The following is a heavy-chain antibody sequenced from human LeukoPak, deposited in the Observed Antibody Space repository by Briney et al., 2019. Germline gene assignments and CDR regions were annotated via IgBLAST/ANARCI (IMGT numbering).Heavy chain of an antibody. Sequence: GGSLRLSCAASGFTFSSYDMNWVRQAPGKGLEWVSFISSSGTTINYADSVKGRFTISRDNTKNSLYMAMNSLRVEDTAIYHCARSFDIWGQGTMVTVSP. V-gene: IGHV3-48*03. J-gene: IGHJ3*02. CDR2: ISSSGTTI. CDR1: GFTFSSYD. CDR3: ARSFDI.